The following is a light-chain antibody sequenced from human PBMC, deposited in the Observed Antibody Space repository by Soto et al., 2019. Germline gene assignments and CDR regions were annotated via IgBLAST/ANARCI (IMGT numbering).Light chain of an antibody. J-gene: IGKJ1*01. CDR1: QSVDSTF. Sequence: EIVLTQSPGSLSMSPGERVTLSCRASQSVDSTFFAWYQKKPGQAPRLLMYGVSKRATGIPDRVSGSGSGTDFTLTITRLEPEDFAVYYCQQYMSSLTFGQGTRVEIK. CDR2: GVS. CDR3: QQYMSSLT. V-gene: IGKV3-20*01.